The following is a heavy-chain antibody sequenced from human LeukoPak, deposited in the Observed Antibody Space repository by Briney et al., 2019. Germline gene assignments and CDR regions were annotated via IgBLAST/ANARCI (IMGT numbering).Heavy chain of an antibody. CDR3: ARARYYYDSSGFKQYLLDY. V-gene: IGHV1-69*06. CDR2: IIPIFGTA. J-gene: IGHJ4*02. CDR1: GYSFTNYD. D-gene: IGHD3-22*01. Sequence: SVKVSCKASGYSFTNYDINWVRQATGQGLEWMGGIIPIFGTANYAQKFQGRVTITADKSTSTAYMELSSLRSEDTAVYYCARARYYYDSSGFKQYLLDYWGQGTLVTVSS.